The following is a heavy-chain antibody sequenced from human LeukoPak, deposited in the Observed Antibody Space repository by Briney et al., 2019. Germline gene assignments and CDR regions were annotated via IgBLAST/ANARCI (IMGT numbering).Heavy chain of an antibody. CDR3: ARRIPNYGGFDY. Sequence: ASVKVSCKASGYTFTSYAMHWVRQAPGQRLEWMGWINAGNGNTKYSQKLQGRVTITRDTSASTAYMELSSLRSEDTAVYYCARRIPNYGGFDYWGQGTLVTVSS. J-gene: IGHJ4*02. V-gene: IGHV1-3*01. D-gene: IGHD4-23*01. CDR1: GYTFTSYA. CDR2: INAGNGNT.